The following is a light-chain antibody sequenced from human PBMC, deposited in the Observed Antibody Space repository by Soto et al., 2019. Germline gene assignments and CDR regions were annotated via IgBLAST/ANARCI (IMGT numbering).Light chain of an antibody. CDR3: QQYASHRGT. CDR1: QSVSSNY. Sequence: EIVLTQSPGTLSLSPGERATLSCRASQSVSSNYLAWYRQKPGQAPRLLIYGTSSRATGIPDRFSGGGSGTDFTLTISRLEPEDFAVYYCQQYASHRGTFGQGTKVEIK. CDR2: GTS. V-gene: IGKV3-20*01. J-gene: IGKJ1*01.